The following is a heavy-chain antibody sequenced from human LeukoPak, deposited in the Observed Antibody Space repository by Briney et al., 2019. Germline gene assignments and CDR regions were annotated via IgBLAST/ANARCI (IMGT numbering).Heavy chain of an antibody. V-gene: IGHV1-18*01. Sequence: ASVKVSCKASGYTFTSYGISWVRQAPGQGLEWMGWISAYNGNTNYAQKLQGRVTMTTDTSTSTAYMELRSLRSDDTAVYYCARDLSEAYYYDSSGSNYVGYWGQGTLVTVSS. CDR2: ISAYNGNT. J-gene: IGHJ4*02. CDR1: GYTFTSYG. D-gene: IGHD3-22*01. CDR3: ARDLSEAYYYDSSGSNYVGY.